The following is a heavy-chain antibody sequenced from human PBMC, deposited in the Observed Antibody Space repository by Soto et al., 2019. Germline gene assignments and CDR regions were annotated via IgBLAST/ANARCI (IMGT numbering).Heavy chain of an antibody. CDR1: GYTFTSYG. CDR2: ISAYNGNT. D-gene: IGHD6-6*01. J-gene: IGHJ6*02. V-gene: IGHV1-18*01. CDR3: AGAYPPPRPEYYYGMDV. Sequence: QVQLVQSGAEVKKPGASVKVSCKASGYTFTSYGISWVRQAPGQGLEWMGWISAYNGNTNYAQKLQGRVTMTTDTSTSTAYMELRSLRSDDTAVYYCAGAYPPPRPEYYYGMDVWGQGTTVTVSS.